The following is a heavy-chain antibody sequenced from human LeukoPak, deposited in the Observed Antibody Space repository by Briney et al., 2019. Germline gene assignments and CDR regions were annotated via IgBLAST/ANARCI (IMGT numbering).Heavy chain of an antibody. CDR3: AKGSF. V-gene: IGHV3-64*04. J-gene: IGHJ4*02. CDR1: GFTFSSYA. CDR2: ISSNGGST. Sequence: GGSLRLSCSASGFTFSSYAMHWVRQAPGKGLEYVSAISSNGGSTYYADSVKGRFTSSRDNSKNTLYLQMNNLRAENTAAYYCAKGSFWGQGTLVTVSS. D-gene: IGHD3-10*01.